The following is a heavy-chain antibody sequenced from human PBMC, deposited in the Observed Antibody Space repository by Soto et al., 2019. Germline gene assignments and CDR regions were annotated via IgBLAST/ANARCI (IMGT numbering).Heavy chain of an antibody. CDR3: AGLTFRISAASNGTSNWLDP. CDR1: GDSITWTSCY. V-gene: IGHV4-39*01. CDR2: VYYSGST. J-gene: IGHJ5*02. Sequence: QLQLQESGPGLVKPSETLSLTCTLSGDSITWTSCYWGWIRQPPGKGLEWVGDVYYSGSTYYNPSLISRLSMSFVTSRGRFSLNIRSVSAADTGVYYCAGLTFRISAASNGTSNWLDPLGPGTLVTVSS. D-gene: IGHD2-15*01.